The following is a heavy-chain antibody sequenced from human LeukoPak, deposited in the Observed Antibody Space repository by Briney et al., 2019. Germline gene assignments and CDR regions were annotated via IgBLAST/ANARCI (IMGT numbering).Heavy chain of an antibody. CDR1: GYNFILHG. V-gene: IGHV1-18*01. D-gene: IGHD2-8*01. CDR2: ISTYNGNT. CDR3: TRSVRNGHFDY. J-gene: IGHJ4*02. Sequence: ASVKVSCKASGYNFILHGISWVRLAPGQGLEWMGWISTYNGNTKYAQNLQGRVTITADESKSTAYMELSSLRSEDTAVYFCTRSVRNGHFDYWGQGTLVTVSS.